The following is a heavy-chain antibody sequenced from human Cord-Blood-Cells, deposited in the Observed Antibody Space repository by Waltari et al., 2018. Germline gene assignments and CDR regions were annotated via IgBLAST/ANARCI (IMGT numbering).Heavy chain of an antibody. CDR1: GGSISSYY. CDR3: AREVYSNPYWYFDL. Sequence: GLVKPSETLSLTCTVSGGSISSYYWSWIRQPPGKGLEWIGYIYYSGSTNYNPSLKSRVTISVDTSKNQFSLKLSSVTAADTAVYYCAREVYSNPYWYFDLWGRGTLVTVSS. D-gene: IGHD4-4*01. CDR2: IYYSGST. V-gene: IGHV4-59*01. J-gene: IGHJ2*01.